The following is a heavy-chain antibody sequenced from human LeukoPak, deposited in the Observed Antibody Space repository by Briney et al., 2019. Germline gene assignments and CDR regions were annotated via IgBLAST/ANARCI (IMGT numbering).Heavy chain of an antibody. Sequence: SETLSLTCTVSAGSISSYYWSWIRQPPGKGLEWIGYIYYSGSTNYNPSLKSRVTISVDTSKNQFSLKLSSVTAAYTAVYYCAGASYDSSGVHWGQGTLVTVSS. CDR2: IYYSGST. J-gene: IGHJ4*02. CDR1: AGSISSYY. CDR3: AGASYDSSGVH. V-gene: IGHV4-59*01. D-gene: IGHD3-22*01.